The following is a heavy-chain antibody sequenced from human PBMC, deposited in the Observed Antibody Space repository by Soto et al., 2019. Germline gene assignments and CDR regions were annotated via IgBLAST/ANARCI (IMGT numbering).Heavy chain of an antibody. D-gene: IGHD3-10*01. CDR3: ATRIYGTYYFDY. CDR2: IYHSVST. V-gene: IGHV4-4*02. J-gene: IGHJ4*02. CDR1: GDSISSSNW. Sequence: QVQLQESGPGLVEPSGTLSLTCAVSGDSISSSNWWRWVRQPPGKGLEWIGEIYHSVSTNYSPSLMSRVTISVDKSKNQFSMNLSSVTAGDTAVYYCATRIYGTYYFDYWGQGALVTVSS.